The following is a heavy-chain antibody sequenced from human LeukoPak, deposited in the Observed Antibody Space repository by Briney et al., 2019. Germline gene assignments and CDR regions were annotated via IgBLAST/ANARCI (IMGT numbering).Heavy chain of an antibody. D-gene: IGHD6-13*01. CDR1: GFTFSSYS. CDR3: ARAQQLVRSSCMDV. CDR2: ISSSSSTI. Sequence: SGGSLRLSCAASGFTFSSYSMNWVRQAPGKGLEWVSYISSSSSTIYYADSVKGRFTISRDNAKNSLYLQMNSLRAEDTAVYYCARAQQLVRSSCMDVWGQGTTVTVSS. V-gene: IGHV3-48*01. J-gene: IGHJ6*02.